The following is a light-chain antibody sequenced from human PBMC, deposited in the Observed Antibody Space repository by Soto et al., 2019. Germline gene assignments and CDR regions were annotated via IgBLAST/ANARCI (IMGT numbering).Light chain of an antibody. Sequence: QSVLTQSASVSGSPGQSITISCTGTSSDVGNYNYVSWYQQHPGEVPKLIIFNVNNRPSGVSNRFSGSKSGNTASLTISGLQAEDEADYYCSSFTSSTTYLFGTGTKFTVL. V-gene: IGLV2-14*01. J-gene: IGLJ1*01. CDR3: SSFTSSTTYL. CDR1: SSDVGNYNY. CDR2: NVN.